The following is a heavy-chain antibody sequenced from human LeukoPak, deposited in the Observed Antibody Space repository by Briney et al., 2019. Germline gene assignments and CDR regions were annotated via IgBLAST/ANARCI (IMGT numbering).Heavy chain of an antibody. V-gene: IGHV4-59*05. J-gene: IGHJ4*02. Sequence: SETLSLTCTVSGGSMNNYYWSWIRQPPGKGLEWIGSIYYSGSTYYNPSLKSRVTISVDTSKNQFSLRLSSVTAADTAVYYCARYISASGYFDYWGQGTLVTVSS. CDR1: GGSMNNYY. CDR3: ARYISASGYFDY. D-gene: IGHD6-13*01. CDR2: IYYSGST.